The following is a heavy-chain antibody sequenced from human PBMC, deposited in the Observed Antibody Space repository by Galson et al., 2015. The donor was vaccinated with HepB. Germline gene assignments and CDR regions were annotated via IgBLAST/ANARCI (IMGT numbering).Heavy chain of an antibody. V-gene: IGHV1-3*04. CDR2: INTANGNT. J-gene: IGHJ1*01. Sequence: SVKVSCKASGYTFSAYTIHWVRQAPGQRPEWMGWINTANGNTKYSQKFQGRVTILRDTSATTAYMELSSLRSEDTAVYYCARLRDGSGSASGWYFQYWGQGTLVTVS. CDR3: ARLRDGSGSASGWYFQY. D-gene: IGHD3-10*01. CDR1: GYTFSAYT.